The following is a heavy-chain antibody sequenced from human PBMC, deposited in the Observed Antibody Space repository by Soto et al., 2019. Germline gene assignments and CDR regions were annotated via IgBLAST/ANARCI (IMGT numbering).Heavy chain of an antibody. Sequence: GGSLRLSCAASGFTFDDYAMHWVRQAPGKGLEWVSGISWNSGSIGYADSVKGRFTISRDNAKNSLYLQMNSLRAEDTALYYCVTIPHCSSTSCYRSAFDIWGQGTMVTVSS. D-gene: IGHD2-2*01. CDR2: ISWNSGSI. CDR1: GFTFDDYA. J-gene: IGHJ3*02. V-gene: IGHV3-9*01. CDR3: VTIPHCSSTSCYRSAFDI.